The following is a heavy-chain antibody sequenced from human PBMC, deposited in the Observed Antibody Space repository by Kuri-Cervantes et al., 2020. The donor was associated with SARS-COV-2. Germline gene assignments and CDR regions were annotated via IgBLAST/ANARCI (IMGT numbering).Heavy chain of an antibody. Sequence: GSLRLSCTVSGGSISSYYWSWIRQPPGKGLEWIGYIYYSGSTNYNPSLKSRVTISVDTSKNQFSLKLSSVTAADTAVYYCARGSVAAAADFDYWGQGTLVTVSS. CDR2: IYYSGST. V-gene: IGHV4-59*08. D-gene: IGHD6-13*01. CDR3: ARGSVAAAADFDY. CDR1: GGSISSYY. J-gene: IGHJ4*02.